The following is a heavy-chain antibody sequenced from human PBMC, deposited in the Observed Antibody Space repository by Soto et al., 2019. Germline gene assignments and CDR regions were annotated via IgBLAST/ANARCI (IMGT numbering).Heavy chain of an antibody. CDR3: AKDTPVAVAGSP. CDR1: GFTFSSYA. J-gene: IGHJ5*02. V-gene: IGHV3-23*01. Sequence: GGSLRLSCAASGFTFSSYAMILVRQAPGKGLEWVSAISGSGGSTYYADSVKGRFTISRDNSKNTLYLQMNSLRAEDTAVYYCAKDTPVAVAGSPWGQGTLVTVSS. CDR2: ISGSGGST. D-gene: IGHD6-19*01.